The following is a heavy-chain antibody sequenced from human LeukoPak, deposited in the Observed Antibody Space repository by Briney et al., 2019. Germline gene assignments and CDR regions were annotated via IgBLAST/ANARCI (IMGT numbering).Heavy chain of an antibody. Sequence: GGSLRLSCAASGFTFSSYAMSWVRQAPGKGQEWVSAISGSGGSTYYADSVKGRFTISRDNSKNTLYLQMNSLRAEDTAVYYCAKDSGSYPTGYLDLWGRGTLVTVSS. CDR3: AKDSGSYPTGYLDL. V-gene: IGHV3-23*01. D-gene: IGHD1-26*01. J-gene: IGHJ2*01. CDR2: ISGSGGST. CDR1: GFTFSSYA.